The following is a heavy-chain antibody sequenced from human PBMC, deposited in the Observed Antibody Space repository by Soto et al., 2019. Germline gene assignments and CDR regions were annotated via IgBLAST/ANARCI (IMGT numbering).Heavy chain of an antibody. D-gene: IGHD6-13*01. Sequence: QLQLQESGPGLVKPSETLSLTCTVSGGSISSSSYYWGWIRQPPGKGLEWIGSIYYSGSTYYNPSLKSRVPISVDTSKNQFSLKLSSVTAADTAVYYCARRRLSGVRGIDYWGQGTLVTVSS. V-gene: IGHV4-39*01. CDR3: ARRRLSGVRGIDY. CDR1: GGSISSSSYY. CDR2: IYYSGST. J-gene: IGHJ4*02.